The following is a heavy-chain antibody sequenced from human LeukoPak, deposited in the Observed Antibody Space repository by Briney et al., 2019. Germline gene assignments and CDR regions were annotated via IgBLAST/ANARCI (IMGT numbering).Heavy chain of an antibody. CDR1: GFTFSSYW. J-gene: IGHJ4*02. CDR2: INSDGSST. D-gene: IGHD3-3*01. V-gene: IGHV3-74*01. CDR3: ARDIRKFWSRAPRRPFDY. Sequence: GGSLRLSCAASGFTFSSYWMHWVRQAPGKGLVWVSRINSDGSSTSYADSVKGRFTISRDNAKNTLYLQTNSLRAEDTAVYYCARDIRKFWSRAPRRPFDYWGQGTLVTVSS.